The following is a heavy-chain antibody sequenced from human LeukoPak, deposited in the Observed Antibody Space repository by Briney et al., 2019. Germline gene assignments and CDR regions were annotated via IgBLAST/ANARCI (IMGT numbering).Heavy chain of an antibody. CDR2: IYYTGST. CDR3: ARAPDGYYPLDY. Sequence: SETLSLTCTVSGGSISTHFWTWIRQPPGMGLEWIGNIYYTGSTNYNPSLKSRVTISLDTSKNQFSLHLSFVTAADTAVYYCARAPDGYYPLDYWGRGTLVTVSS. D-gene: IGHD3-22*01. V-gene: IGHV4-59*11. CDR1: GGSISTHF. J-gene: IGHJ4*02.